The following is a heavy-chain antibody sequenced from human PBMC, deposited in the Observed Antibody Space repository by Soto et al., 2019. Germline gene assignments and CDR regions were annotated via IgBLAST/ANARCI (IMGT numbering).Heavy chain of an antibody. CDR2: INHSGST. V-gene: IGHV4-34*01. J-gene: IGHJ4*02. CDR1: GGSFSGYY. D-gene: IGHD6-13*01. Sequence: SETLSLTCAVYGGSFSGYYWSWIRQPPGKGLEWIGEINHSGSTNYNPSLKSRVTISVDTSKNQFSLKLGSVTAADTAVYYCGRPFLNSSSWLIDSGGKETLVTVP. CDR3: GRPFLNSSSWLIDS.